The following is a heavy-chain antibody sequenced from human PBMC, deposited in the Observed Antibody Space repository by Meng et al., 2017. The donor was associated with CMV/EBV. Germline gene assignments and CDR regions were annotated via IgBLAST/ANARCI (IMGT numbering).Heavy chain of an antibody. D-gene: IGHD2-15*01. CDR2: ISSSSSYI. J-gene: IGHJ6*02. Sequence: GESLKISCAASGFTFSSYSMNWVRQAPGKGLEWVSSISSSSSYIYYADSVKGRFTISRDNAKNSLYLQMNSLRAEDTAVYYCARGRANTFMWVERLPYCSGGSCYDPYYYYYGTDVWGQGTTVTVSS. CDR1: GFTFSSYS. V-gene: IGHV3-21*01. CDR3: ARGRANTFMWVERLPYCSGGSCYDPYYYYYGTDV.